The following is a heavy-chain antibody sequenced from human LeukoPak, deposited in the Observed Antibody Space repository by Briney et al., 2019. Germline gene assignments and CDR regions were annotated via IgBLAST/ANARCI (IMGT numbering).Heavy chain of an antibody. J-gene: IGHJ5*02. Sequence: SETLSLTCTVSGGSISSYYWSWIRQPAGKGLEWIGRIYTSGSTNYNPSLKSRVTMSVDTSKNQFSLKLSSVTAADTAVYYCARDRYYYGSGSHLDPWGQGTLVAVSS. V-gene: IGHV4-4*07. CDR2: IYTSGST. CDR1: GGSISSYY. CDR3: ARDRYYYGSGSHLDP. D-gene: IGHD3-10*01.